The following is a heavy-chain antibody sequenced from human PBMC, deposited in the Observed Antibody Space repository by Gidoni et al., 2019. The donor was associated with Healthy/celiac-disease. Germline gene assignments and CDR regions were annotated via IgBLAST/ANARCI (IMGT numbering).Heavy chain of an antibody. V-gene: IGHV4-38-2*01. CDR1: GYSISSGYY. Sequence: QVQLQESGPGLVKPSETLSLTCAVYGYSISSGYYWGWIRQPPGKGLEWIGSIYHSGSTYYNPSLKSRVTISVDTSKNQFSLKLSSVTAADTAVYYCASRSSSWYWFDPWGQGTLVTVSS. CDR3: ASRSSSWYWFDP. D-gene: IGHD6-13*01. CDR2: IYHSGST. J-gene: IGHJ5*02.